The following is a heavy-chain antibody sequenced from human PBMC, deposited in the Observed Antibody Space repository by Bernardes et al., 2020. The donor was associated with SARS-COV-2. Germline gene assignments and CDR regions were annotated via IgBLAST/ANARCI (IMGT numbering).Heavy chain of an antibody. CDR1: GITFSSYA. CDR3: VHRSSGWPYPFEY. CDR2: ISATGDNT. V-gene: IGHV3-23*01. J-gene: IGHJ4*02. Sequence: GGSLRLSCAGSGITFSSYAMSWVRQAPGKGLEWVSSISATGDNTKYADSVKGRFTISRDNFKKTLYLQVNSLRAEDTAVYYCVHRSSGWPYPFEYWGQGTLVTVSS. D-gene: IGHD6-19*01.